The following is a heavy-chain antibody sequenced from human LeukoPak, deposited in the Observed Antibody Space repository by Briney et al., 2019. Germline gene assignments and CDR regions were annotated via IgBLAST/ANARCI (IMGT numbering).Heavy chain of an antibody. J-gene: IGHJ3*02. CDR1: VGSIIRSY. CDR3: ARTTYYYDSSGYFPLDAFDI. V-gene: IGHV4-59*08. D-gene: IGHD3-22*01. Sequence: SETLSLTRAVSVGSIIRSYPSCIRHPPRKGLGCVGYIYYSGSTNYNPSLKSRVTISVDTSKNQFSLKLSSVTAADTAVYYCARTTYYYDSSGYFPLDAFDIWGQGTMVTVSS. CDR2: IYYSGST.